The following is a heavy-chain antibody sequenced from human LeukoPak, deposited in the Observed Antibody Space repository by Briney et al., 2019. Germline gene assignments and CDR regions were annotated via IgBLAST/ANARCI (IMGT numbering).Heavy chain of an antibody. Sequence: WASVKVSCKASGYIFTSYDMNWVRQATGQGLEWMGWMNLKSGNTGYAQKFQGRVTMTRNTSINTAYMELSSLSSEDTAVYYCARSPGNLYNWFDPWGQGTLVTVSS. CDR2: MNLKSGNT. CDR3: ARSPGNLYNWFDP. V-gene: IGHV1-8*01. J-gene: IGHJ5*02. CDR1: GYIFTSYD.